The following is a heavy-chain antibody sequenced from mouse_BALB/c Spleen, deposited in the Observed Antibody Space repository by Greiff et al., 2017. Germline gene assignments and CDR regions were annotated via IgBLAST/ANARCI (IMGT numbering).Heavy chain of an antibody. J-gene: IGHJ4*01. CDR1: GFSLTGYG. CDR3: ARGGGLRRYAMDY. D-gene: IGHD2-4*01. CDR2: IWGDGST. Sequence: VQLQQSGPGLVAPSQSLSITCTVSGFSLTGYGVNWVRQPPGKGLEWLGMIWGDGSTDYNSALKSRLSISKDNSKSQVFLKMNSLQTDDTARYYCARGGGLRRYAMDYWGQGTSVTVSS. V-gene: IGHV2-6-7*01.